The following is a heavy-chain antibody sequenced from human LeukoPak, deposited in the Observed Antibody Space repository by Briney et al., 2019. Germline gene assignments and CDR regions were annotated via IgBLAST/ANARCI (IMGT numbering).Heavy chain of an antibody. D-gene: IGHD3-22*01. J-gene: IGHJ4*02. CDR3: ARDTTRDFYDSSGYYHGHLDY. V-gene: IGHV3-21*01. CDR2: ISSSSSYI. Sequence: KPGGSLRLSCAASGFTFSSYSMNWVRQAPGKGLEWVSSISSSSSYIYYADSVKGRFTISRDNAKNSLYLQMNSLRAEDTAVYYCARDTTRDFYDSSGYYHGHLDYWGQGTLVSVSS. CDR1: GFTFSSYS.